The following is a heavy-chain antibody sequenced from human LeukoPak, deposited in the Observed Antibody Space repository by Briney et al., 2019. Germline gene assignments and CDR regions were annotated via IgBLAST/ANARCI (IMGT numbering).Heavy chain of an antibody. CDR3: VKGGYGSRFDC. Sequence: GGSLRLSCAASGFTFNDYKMHWVRQAPGKGLEWISLITWDGDTTHYADPVKGRFTISRDNSKNSLYLQMNSLRTEDTALYYCVKGGYGSRFDCWGQGTLVTVSS. D-gene: IGHD3-10*01. CDR1: GFTFNDYK. CDR2: ITWDGDTT. V-gene: IGHV3-43*01. J-gene: IGHJ4*02.